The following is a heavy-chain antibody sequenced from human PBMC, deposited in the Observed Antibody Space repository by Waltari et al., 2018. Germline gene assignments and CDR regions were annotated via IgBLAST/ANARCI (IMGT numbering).Heavy chain of an antibody. CDR1: GFTFSSYG. D-gene: IGHD3-16*01. CDR2: ISYDGSNK. Sequence: QVQLVESGGGVVQPGRSLRLSCAAPGFTFSSYGMHWVRQAPGKGLEGVAVISYDGSNKYYADSVNGRFTISRDNSKNTLYLQMNSLRAEDTAVYYCAARPHNTWGAFDIWGQGTMVTVSS. CDR3: AARPHNTWGAFDI. J-gene: IGHJ3*02. V-gene: IGHV3-30*03.